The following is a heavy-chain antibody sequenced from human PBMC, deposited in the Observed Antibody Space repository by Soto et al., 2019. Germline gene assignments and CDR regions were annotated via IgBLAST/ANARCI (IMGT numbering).Heavy chain of an antibody. Sequence: EVQLLESGGGLVQPGGSLTLSCAGSGFTFNSHAMSWVRQAPGKGLKWVSVISGDGGTTYYADSVKGRFTTSRDNSKNTVFLHINSLKAEDTAVYYCAKGIYLGGYYYDYWGQGTLVAVSS. J-gene: IGHJ4*02. D-gene: IGHD3-22*01. V-gene: IGHV3-23*01. CDR3: AKGIYLGGYYYDY. CDR2: ISGDGGTT. CDR1: GFTFNSHA.